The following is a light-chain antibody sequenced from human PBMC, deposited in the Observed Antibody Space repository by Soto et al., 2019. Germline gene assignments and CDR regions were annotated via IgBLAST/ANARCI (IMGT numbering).Light chain of an antibody. Sequence: DSQVTPSCATLSASVGDRVTIPCRASQTISTWMAWYQQKPGEAPKLFVYDGSTLQSGVPPRFSGSGSGTEFTLTISGLQPDDFATYYCQEYNSYSWTFGQGTKVDI. CDR1: QTISTW. J-gene: IGKJ1*01. CDR2: DGS. CDR3: QEYNSYSWT. V-gene: IGKV1-5*01.